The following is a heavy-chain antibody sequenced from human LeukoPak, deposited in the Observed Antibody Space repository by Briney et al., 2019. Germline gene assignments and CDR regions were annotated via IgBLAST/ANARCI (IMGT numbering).Heavy chain of an antibody. D-gene: IGHD2-21*01. CDR1: GLTFSSYA. V-gene: IGHV3-30-3*01. Sequence: PGGSLRLSCAPSGLTFSSYAMRWVRQAPGKGLEWVAVISYDGSNKYYADSVKGRFTISRDNSKNTLYLQMNSLRAEDTAVYYCARGKVMGLVDHWGQGTLVTVSS. CDR2: ISYDGSNK. J-gene: IGHJ4*02. CDR3: ARGKVMGLVDH.